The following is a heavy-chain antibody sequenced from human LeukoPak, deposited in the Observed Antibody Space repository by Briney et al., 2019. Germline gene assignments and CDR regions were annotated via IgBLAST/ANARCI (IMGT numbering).Heavy chain of an antibody. CDR2: ISGSGGSI. D-gene: IGHD6-19*01. CDR3: AKGYSSGRYDADFDS. V-gene: IGHV3-23*01. CDR1: GFTFSSYV. Sequence: GGSLRPSCAASGFTFSSYVMSWVRQAPGKGLEWVSAISGSGGSIYYADSVKGRSTISRDNSKDTLYLQMNSLRAEDTAVYYCAKGYSSGRYDADFDSWGQGTLVTVSS. J-gene: IGHJ4*02.